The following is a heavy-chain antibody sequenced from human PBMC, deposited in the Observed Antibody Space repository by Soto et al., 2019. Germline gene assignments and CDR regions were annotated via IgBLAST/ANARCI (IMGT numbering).Heavy chain of an antibody. CDR2: IFHDGTA. CDR1: GVSISSGNW. CDR3: ARLVYDTRLNYMYFDF. D-gene: IGHD3-10*01. J-gene: IGHJ4*02. V-gene: IGHV4-4*02. Sequence: SETLSLTCAVSGVSISSGNWLTWVRQTPQRGLEYIGEIFHDGTANYYPSFERRVAISVDTSKNQFSLKLTSVTAADTAIYFCARLVYDTRLNYMYFDFWGQGALVTVSS.